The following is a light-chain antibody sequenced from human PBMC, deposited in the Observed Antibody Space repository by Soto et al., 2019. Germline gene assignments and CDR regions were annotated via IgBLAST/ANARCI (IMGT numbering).Light chain of an antibody. CDR1: SGDFGDFDF. Sequence: QSALTQPASVTGSPGQSITISCTGPSGDFGDFDFVSWYQQYPGKAPKVMIYDVTHRPSGVSTRFSGSKSGNTASLTISGLQAEDEADYYCGSCVTTTSSYVFGTGTKVTVL. CDR2: DVT. CDR3: GSCVTTTSSYV. J-gene: IGLJ1*01. V-gene: IGLV2-14*03.